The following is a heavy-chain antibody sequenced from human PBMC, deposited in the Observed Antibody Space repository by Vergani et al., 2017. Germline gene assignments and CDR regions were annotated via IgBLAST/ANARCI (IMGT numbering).Heavy chain of an antibody. CDR1: GASIRSSNYY. CDR2: IYYSGST. CDR3: ARHSTVEWLVKLGWIDP. D-gene: IGHD6-19*01. J-gene: IGHJ5*02. V-gene: IGHV4-39*01. Sequence: QLQLQESGPGLVKPSATLSLICSVSGASIRSSNYYWGWIRQPPGKGLEWIASIYYSGSTYYNPSLKSRVTISVDTSQNQFSLKLSSVTAADTAVYFCARHSTVEWLVKLGWIDPWGQGILCTVSS.